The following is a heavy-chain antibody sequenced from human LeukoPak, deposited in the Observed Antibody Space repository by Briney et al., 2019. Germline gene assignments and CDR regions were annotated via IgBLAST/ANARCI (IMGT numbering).Heavy chain of an antibody. V-gene: IGHV4-59*01. CDR1: GFTFSTYA. J-gene: IGHJ3*02. CDR2: ISYSGST. Sequence: GSLRLSCAASGFTFSTYAMSWVRQAPGKGLEWIGYISYSGSTNYNPSLKSRVTISADTSKNQFSLKVSSVTAADTAVYYCSSYGSMNVFDIWSQGTMVTVSS. D-gene: IGHD3-10*01. CDR3: SSYGSMNVFDI.